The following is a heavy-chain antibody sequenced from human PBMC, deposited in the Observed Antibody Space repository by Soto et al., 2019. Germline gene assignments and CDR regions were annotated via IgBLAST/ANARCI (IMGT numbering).Heavy chain of an antibody. CDR2: ISAYNGNT. V-gene: IGHV1-18*01. D-gene: IGHD1-26*01. CDR1: GESITCYG. CDR3: ARASGSSYWFDP. Sequence: VKGYWKGGGESITCYGVSWVRQAPGQGLEWMGWISAYNGNTNYAQKLQGRVTMTTDTSTSTAYMELRSLRSDDTAVYYCARASGSSYWFDPWG. J-gene: IGHJ5*02.